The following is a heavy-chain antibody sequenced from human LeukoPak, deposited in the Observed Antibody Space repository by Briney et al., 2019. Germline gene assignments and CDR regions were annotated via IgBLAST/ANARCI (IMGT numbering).Heavy chain of an antibody. D-gene: IGHD2-2*01. CDR3: ARDDSLLGYCSSTSCKENYFDY. J-gene: IGHJ4*02. V-gene: IGHV3-30-3*01. CDR2: ISYDGSNK. Sequence: GRSLRLSCAASGFTFSSYAMHWVRQAPGKGLEWVAVISYDGSNKYYADSVKGRFTISRDNSKNTLYLQMNRLRAEDTAVYYCARDDSLLGYCSSTSCKENYFDYWGQGALVTVSS. CDR1: GFTFSSYA.